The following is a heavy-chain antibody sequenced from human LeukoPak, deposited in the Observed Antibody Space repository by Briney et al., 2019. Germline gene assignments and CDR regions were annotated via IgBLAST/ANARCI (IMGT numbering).Heavy chain of an antibody. CDR2: ISSSGSTI. V-gene: IGHV3-11*04. J-gene: IGHJ6*03. CDR3: ARDRRGTAMDYYYYYMDV. CDR1: GFTFTDSY. D-gene: IGHD5-18*01. Sequence: PGGSLRLSCAASGFTFTDSYMTWVRQAPGKGLEWLSYISSSGSTIYYADSVKGRFTISRDNAKNSLYLQMNSLRAEDTAVYYCARDRRGTAMDYYYYYMDVWGKGTTVTVSS.